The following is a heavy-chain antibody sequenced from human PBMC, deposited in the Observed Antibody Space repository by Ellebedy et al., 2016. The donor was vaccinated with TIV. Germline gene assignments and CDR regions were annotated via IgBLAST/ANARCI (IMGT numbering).Heavy chain of an antibody. CDR3: ARVADDYGDYDLDY. CDR1: GFTFSSYS. Sequence: GESLKISXAASGFTFSSYSMNWVRQAPGKGLEWVSSISSSSSYIYYADSVKGRFTISRDNAKNSLYLQMNSLRAEDTAVYYCARVADDYGDYDLDYWGQGTLVTVSS. CDR2: ISSSSSYI. J-gene: IGHJ4*02. D-gene: IGHD4-17*01. V-gene: IGHV3-21*01.